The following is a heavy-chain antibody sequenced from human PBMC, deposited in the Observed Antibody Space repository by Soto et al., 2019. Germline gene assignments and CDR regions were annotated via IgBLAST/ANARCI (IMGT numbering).Heavy chain of an antibody. CDR2: IYWDDVQ. D-gene: IGHD2-15*01. Sequence: QITLRESGPTLVKPTQTLTLTCTISGFSLSTSGVGVGWIRQPPGKSLEWLALIYWDDVQRYSPSLKTRLTITKDTSRSQVVHTMTNMDPVDTATYYCAHSPCSGGTCYLFDYWGQGTLVTVSS. CDR3: AHSPCSGGTCYLFDY. J-gene: IGHJ4*02. V-gene: IGHV2-5*02. CDR1: GFSLSTSGVG.